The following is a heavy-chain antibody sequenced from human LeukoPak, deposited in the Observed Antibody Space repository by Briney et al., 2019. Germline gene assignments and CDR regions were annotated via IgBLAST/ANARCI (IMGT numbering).Heavy chain of an antibody. Sequence: NPSETLSLTCAVYGGSFSGSYWSWIRQPPGKGLEWIGEINHSGSTNYNPSLKSRVTLSVDTSKNQFSLKLSSVTAADTAVYYCARRRSSSWHPNWYYYYYMDVWGKGTTVTISS. J-gene: IGHJ6*03. CDR2: INHSGST. V-gene: IGHV4-34*01. CDR3: ARRRSSSWHPNWYYYYYMDV. D-gene: IGHD6-13*01. CDR1: GGSFSGSY.